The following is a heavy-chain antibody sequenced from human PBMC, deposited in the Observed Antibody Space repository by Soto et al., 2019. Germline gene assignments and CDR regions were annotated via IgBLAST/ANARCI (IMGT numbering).Heavy chain of an antibody. J-gene: IGHJ4*02. V-gene: IGHV1-18*04. CDR2: ISAYNGNT. Sequence: ASVNVSCKASGYTFTSYGISWVRQAPGRGLEWMGWISAYNGNTNYAQKLQGRVTMTTDTSTSTAYMELRSLRSDDTAVYYCARGAQYYDYVWGSYHDYWGQGTLVTVSS. CDR3: ARGAQYYDYVWGSYHDY. D-gene: IGHD3-16*01. CDR1: GYTFTSYG.